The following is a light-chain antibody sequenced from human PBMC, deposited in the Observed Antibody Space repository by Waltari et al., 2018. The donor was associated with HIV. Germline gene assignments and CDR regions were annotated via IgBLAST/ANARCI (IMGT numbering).Light chain of an antibody. CDR1: SLRSYY. Sequence: SSDLTQDSHVSVALGQTVRITCQGDSLRSYYGSWCQQKPGQAPLLVIYGRDNRPSGIPDRFSGSSSGNSTSLIISEAQAADEAVYYCHSRDSHGYMIFGGGTRLTVL. CDR2: GRD. CDR3: HSRDSHGYMI. V-gene: IGLV3-19*01. J-gene: IGLJ2*01.